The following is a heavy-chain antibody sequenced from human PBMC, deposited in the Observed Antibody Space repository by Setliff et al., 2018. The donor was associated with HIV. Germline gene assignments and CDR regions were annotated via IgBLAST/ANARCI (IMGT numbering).Heavy chain of an antibody. J-gene: IGHJ4*02. D-gene: IGHD3-22*01. CDR1: GFTFSSYA. V-gene: IGHV3-7*01. CDR3: ARDRLYYYDSSDNYFDY. Sequence: PGGSLRLSCAASGFTFSSYAMSWVRQAPGKGLEWVSNIKQDGSEKSYVGSVKGRFTISRDNAKNSMYLQMNSLRAEDTAVYYCARDRLYYYDSSDNYFDYWGQGTLVTVSS. CDR2: IKQDGSEK.